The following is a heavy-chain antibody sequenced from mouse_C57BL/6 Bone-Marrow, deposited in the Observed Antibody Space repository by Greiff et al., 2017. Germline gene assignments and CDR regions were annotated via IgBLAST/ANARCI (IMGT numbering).Heavy chain of an antibody. J-gene: IGHJ2*01. CDR2: IYPGGGYT. D-gene: IGHD2-3*01. Sequence: QVQLQQSGAELVRPGTSVKMSCKASGYTFTNYWIGWAKQRPGHGLEWIGAIYPGGGYTNYNEKFKGKATLTADKSSSTAYMQFSSLTSEDSAIYYCARRSGDGYYYYFDYWGQGTTLTVSS. V-gene: IGHV1-63*01. CDR1: GYTFTNYW. CDR3: ARRSGDGYYYYFDY.